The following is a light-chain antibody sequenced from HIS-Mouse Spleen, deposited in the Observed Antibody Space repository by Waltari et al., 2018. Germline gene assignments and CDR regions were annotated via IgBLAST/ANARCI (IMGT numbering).Light chain of an antibody. Sequence: SYELTQPSSVSVSPGQTARITCSGDVLAKKYARWFQQKPGQAPVLVIYKDSERPSGIPERFYGSSSGTTVTLTISGAQVEDEADYYCYSAADNSGVFGGGTKLTVL. CDR2: KDS. CDR1: VLAKKY. V-gene: IGLV3-27*01. CDR3: YSAADNSGV. J-gene: IGLJ2*01.